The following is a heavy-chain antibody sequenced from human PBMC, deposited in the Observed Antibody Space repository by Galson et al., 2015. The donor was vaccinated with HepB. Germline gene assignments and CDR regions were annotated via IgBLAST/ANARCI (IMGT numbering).Heavy chain of an antibody. D-gene: IGHD1-14*01. J-gene: IGHJ4*02. CDR1: GITFSDYY. V-gene: IGHV3-11*03. CDR3: VKVPPGADS. Sequence: SLRLSCAVSGITFSDYYMSWLRQAPGEGLEWVSYISGSGSHTNYVDSVKGRFAISRDNAKNSLYLQMNSLRAEDTAVYYCVKVPPGADSWGPGTLVTVSS. CDR2: ISGSGSHT.